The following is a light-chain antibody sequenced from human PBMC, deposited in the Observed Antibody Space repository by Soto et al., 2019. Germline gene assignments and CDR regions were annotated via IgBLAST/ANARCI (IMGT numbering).Light chain of an antibody. CDR1: QSVTSNY. J-gene: IGKJ5*01. CDR2: GAS. Sequence: EIVMTQSPGTLSLSPGERATLSCRASQSVTSNYLAWYQQKPGQAPRLLIYGASNRATGIPARFSGRGSGTDFTLTISRLEPEDFAVYYCQQYGSSPPSSTFGQGTRLEIK. CDR3: QQYGSSPPSST. V-gene: IGKV3-20*01.